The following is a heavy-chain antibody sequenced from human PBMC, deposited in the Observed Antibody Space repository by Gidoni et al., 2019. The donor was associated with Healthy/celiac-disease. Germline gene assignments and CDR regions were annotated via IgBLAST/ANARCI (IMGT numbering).Heavy chain of an antibody. D-gene: IGHD3-3*01. V-gene: IGHV3-7*01. CDR3: ARASGVVIPDAFDI. J-gene: IGHJ3*02. CDR2: IKQDGSEK. Sequence: DVQLVESGGGLVQPGGSLRLSCAASGFTFSSYWMSWVRQAPGKGLEWVANIKQDGSEKYYVDSVKGRFTISRDNAKNSLYLQMNSLRAEDTAVYYCARASGVVIPDAFDIWGQGTMVTVSS. CDR1: GFTFSSYW.